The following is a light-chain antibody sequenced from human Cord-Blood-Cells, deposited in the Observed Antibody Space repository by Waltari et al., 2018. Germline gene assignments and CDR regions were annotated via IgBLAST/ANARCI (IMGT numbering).Light chain of an antibody. Sequence: EIVLTQSPGTLSLSPGERATLSCRASQSGSSSYLAWYQQKPGQAPRLLIYGASSRATGIPDRFSGSGSGTDFTLTISRLEPEDFAVYYCQQYGSSPPDTFGQGTKLEIK. V-gene: IGKV3-20*01. CDR2: GAS. CDR1: QSGSSSY. J-gene: IGKJ2*01. CDR3: QQYGSSPPDT.